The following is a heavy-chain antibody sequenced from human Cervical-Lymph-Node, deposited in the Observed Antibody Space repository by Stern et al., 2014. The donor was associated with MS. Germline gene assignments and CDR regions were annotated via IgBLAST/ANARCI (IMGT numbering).Heavy chain of an antibody. J-gene: IGHJ4*02. V-gene: IGHV4-59*01. CDR3: ASIQLWSKSFDY. CDR1: NVSIGLLY. D-gene: IGHD1-1*01. Sequence: QVQLQESGPGLVKPSETLSLTCTVSNVSIGLLYWSWIRQSPGRGLEWIGYVYYSGSTDYNPSLKSRVTMAVDTSKSQFSLKLSSLTAADTAVYYCASIQLWSKSFDYWGRGTLVTVSS. CDR2: VYYSGST.